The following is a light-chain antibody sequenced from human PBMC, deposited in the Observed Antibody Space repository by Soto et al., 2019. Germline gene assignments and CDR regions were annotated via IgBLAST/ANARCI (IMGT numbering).Light chain of an antibody. CDR2: GAS. J-gene: IGKJ4*01. V-gene: IGKV3-15*01. Sequence: EIVMTQSPVTVSVSLGETATLSCRASQTVTNSYVAWYQQKPGQAPRLLISGASTRAARIPVRFRGSGSGTEFTLTISSLQSEDFAGYYCQQYSDWPLTFGGGTKLEIK. CDR1: QTVTNS. CDR3: QQYSDWPLT.